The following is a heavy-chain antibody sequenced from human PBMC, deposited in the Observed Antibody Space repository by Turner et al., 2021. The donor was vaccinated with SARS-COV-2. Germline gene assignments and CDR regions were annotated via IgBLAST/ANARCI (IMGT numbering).Heavy chain of an antibody. CDR1: GYTFTDYY. V-gene: IGHV1-2*02. CDR2: INPNSGGT. J-gene: IGHJ4*02. Sequence: QVQLVQSGAEVKKPGASVKVACKASGYTFTDYYMHWVRQAPGQGLEWMGWINPNSGGTNYAQKFQGRVTMTRDTSISTAYMDLSGLRSDDTAVYYCARVTSLSYYFDYWGQGTLVTVSS. CDR3: ARVTSLSYYFDY.